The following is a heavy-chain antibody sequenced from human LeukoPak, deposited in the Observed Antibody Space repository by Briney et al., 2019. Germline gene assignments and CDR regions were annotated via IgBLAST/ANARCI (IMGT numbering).Heavy chain of an antibody. CDR1: GGSISSRY. V-gene: IGHV4-4*07. Sequence: SETLSLTCTVSGGSISSRYWSWIRQPAGQGLEWIGRIYTSGSTNYNPSLKSRVTMSVDTSKNQFSLRLSSVTAADTAVYYCARGTLYRGWSYYLDFWGQGSQVTVSS. CDR3: ARGTLYRGWSYYLDF. D-gene: IGHD6-19*01. CDR2: IYTSGST. J-gene: IGHJ4*02.